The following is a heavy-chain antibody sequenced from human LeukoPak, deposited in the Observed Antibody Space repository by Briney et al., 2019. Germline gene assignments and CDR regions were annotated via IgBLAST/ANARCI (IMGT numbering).Heavy chain of an antibody. J-gene: IGHJ6*03. CDR3: ASRQMWANITMVRGVMSLYYYCYYMDV. V-gene: IGHV1-18*01. CDR2: VSAYNGNT. Sequence: GASVKVSCKASGYTFINYGISWVRQAPGQGLEWMGWVSAYNGNTNYAQKFQGRVTITADESTSTAYMELSSLRSEDTAVYYCASRQMWANITMVRGVMSLYYYCYYMDVWGKGTTVTISS. CDR1: GYTFINYG. D-gene: IGHD3-10*01.